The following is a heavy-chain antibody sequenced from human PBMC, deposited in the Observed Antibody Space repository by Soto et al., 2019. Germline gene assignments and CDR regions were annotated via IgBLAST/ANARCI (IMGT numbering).Heavy chain of an antibody. V-gene: IGHV1-18*01. Sequence: QVRLVQSGADVKKPGASVKLSCKASGYTFMHYDIGWVRQAPGQGPEWLGRISPSTGKADYPQKFQGRVTMTTDTSTTTAYMEMRSLRPDDTAVYYCARDQTKGLNDAYDLWGQGTMVTVSS. CDR3: ARDQTKGLNDAYDL. D-gene: IGHD3-16*01. CDR1: GYTFMHYD. CDR2: ISPSTGKA. J-gene: IGHJ3*01.